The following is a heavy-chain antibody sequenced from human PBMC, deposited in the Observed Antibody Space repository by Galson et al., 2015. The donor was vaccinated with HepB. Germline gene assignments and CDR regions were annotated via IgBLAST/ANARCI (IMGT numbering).Heavy chain of an antibody. V-gene: IGHV1-46*01. CDR2: INPSGDSA. CDR1: GYTFTSYY. CDR3: ARDHMVRGRMDV. J-gene: IGHJ6*02. D-gene: IGHD3-10*01. Sequence: SVKVSCKASGYTFTSYYMFWVRQAPGQGLEWMGLINPSGDSATYSQKFQGTVTMTRDTSTSTVYMELSSLRSEDTAVYYCARDHMVRGRMDVWGQGTTVTVSS.